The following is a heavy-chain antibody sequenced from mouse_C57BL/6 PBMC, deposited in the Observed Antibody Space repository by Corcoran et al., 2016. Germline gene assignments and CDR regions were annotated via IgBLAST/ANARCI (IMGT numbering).Heavy chain of an antibody. D-gene: IGHD2-5*01. CDR2: INTYSGVP. CDR1: GYTFTTYG. V-gene: IGHV9-3*01. J-gene: IGHJ2*01. CDR3: ARLNYSNYGGNFVY. Sequence: QIQLVQSGPELKKPGETVKISCKASGYTFTTYGMSWVKQAPGKGLKWMGWINTYSGVPTYADDFKGRFAFSLETSASTAYLQINNLKNEDTATYCCARLNYSNYGGNFVYWGQGTTLTVSS.